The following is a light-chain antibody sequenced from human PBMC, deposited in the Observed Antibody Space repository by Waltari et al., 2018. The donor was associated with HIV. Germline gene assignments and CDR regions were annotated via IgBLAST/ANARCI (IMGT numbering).Light chain of an antibody. J-gene: IGKJ4*01. Sequence: DIQLTQSPSFLSASVGDGLTITCRASQGISSSLAWYQQKPGKAPNLLIFDASTLQVGVPSSFSGSGSGTEFTLTVDSLQPEDFATYYCQQLKSYPHTFGGGTRVEI. V-gene: IGKV1-9*01. CDR3: QQLKSYPHT. CDR1: QGISSS. CDR2: DAS.